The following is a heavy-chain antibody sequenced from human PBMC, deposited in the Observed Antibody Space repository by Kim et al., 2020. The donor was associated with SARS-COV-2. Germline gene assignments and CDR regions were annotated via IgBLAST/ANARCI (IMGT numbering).Heavy chain of an antibody. Sequence: SGPTLVNPTQTLTLTCTFSGFSLNTSGVGVGWIRQPPGKALEWLALIYWDDVKRYSPSLKSRLTITKDTSKNQVVLTMTNMDPVDTATYYCAHRPPVFYSAYFDYWGQGTLVTVSS. V-gene: IGHV2-5*02. CDR1: GFSLNTSGVG. J-gene: IGHJ4*02. CDR2: IYWDDVK. D-gene: IGHD4-4*01. CDR3: AHRPPVFYSAYFDY.